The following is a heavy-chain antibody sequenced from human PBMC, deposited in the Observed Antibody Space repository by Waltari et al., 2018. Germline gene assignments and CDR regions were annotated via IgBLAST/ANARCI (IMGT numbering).Heavy chain of an antibody. CDR1: GGSISGYY. J-gene: IGHJ4*02. D-gene: IGHD3-16*01. Sequence: QVQLQQWGAGLLKPSETMSITCAAYGGSISGYYCSWLRHPPGKGLEWIGEINHSGSTNYNPSLKSRVTISVDTSKNQFSLKLSSVTAADTAVYYCARGLGGPFYYWGQGTLVTVSS. CDR2: INHSGST. V-gene: IGHV4-34*01. CDR3: ARGLGGPFYY.